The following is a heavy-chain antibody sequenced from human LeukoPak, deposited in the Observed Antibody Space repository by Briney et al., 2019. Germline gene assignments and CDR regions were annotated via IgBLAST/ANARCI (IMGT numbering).Heavy chain of an antibody. Sequence: PGGSLRLSCAASGFTFSNAWMSWVRQAPGKGLEWVANIKQDGSHKYYVDSVKGRFTISRDNAKNSLYLQMSSLRVEDTAVYYCVREEGYWGQGTLVTVSS. CDR1: GFTFSNAW. J-gene: IGHJ4*02. CDR3: VREEGY. CDR2: IKQDGSHK. V-gene: IGHV3-7*01.